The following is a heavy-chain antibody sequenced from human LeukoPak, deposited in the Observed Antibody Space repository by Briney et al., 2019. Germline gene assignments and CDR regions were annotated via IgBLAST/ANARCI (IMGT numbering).Heavy chain of an antibody. J-gene: IGHJ4*02. D-gene: IGHD3-22*01. CDR3: ATRHYYDSSGYYD. Sequence: SETLSLTCTVSGGSIGSGDYYWSWIRQPPGKGLEWIGYIYYSGSTYYNPSLKSRVTISVDTSKNQFSLKLSSVTAADTAVYYCATRHYYDSSGYYDWGQGTLVTVSS. CDR1: GGSIGSGDYY. CDR2: IYYSGST. V-gene: IGHV4-30-4*01.